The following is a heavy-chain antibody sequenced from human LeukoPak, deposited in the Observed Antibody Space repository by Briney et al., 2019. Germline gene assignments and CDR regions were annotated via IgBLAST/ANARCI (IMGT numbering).Heavy chain of an antibody. CDR2: INHSGST. D-gene: IGHD6-19*01. J-gene: IGHJ1*01. V-gene: IGHV4-34*01. CDR3: ARGPGDSSGWYLQH. Sequence: SETLSLTCAVYGGSFSGYYWSWIRQPPGKGLEWIGEINHSGSTNYNPSLKSRVTISVDTSKNQFSLMLSSVTAADTAVYYCARGPGDSSGWYLQHWGQGTLVTVSS. CDR1: GGSFSGYY.